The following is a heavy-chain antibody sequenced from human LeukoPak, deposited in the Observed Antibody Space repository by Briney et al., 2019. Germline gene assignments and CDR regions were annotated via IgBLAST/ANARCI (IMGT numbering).Heavy chain of an antibody. J-gene: IGHJ6*04. CDR1: GGTFSSFA. CDR2: IIPIFATT. Sequence: SVKVSCKTSGGTFSSFAIAWVRQAPGQGLEWMAGIIPIFATTNYAQEFQGRVSLTADESTSTVYMELSSLRSEDTAVYYCAYGSGSYYSSPADVWGKGTTVTISS. CDR3: AYGSGSYYSSPADV. D-gene: IGHD3-10*01. V-gene: IGHV1-69*13.